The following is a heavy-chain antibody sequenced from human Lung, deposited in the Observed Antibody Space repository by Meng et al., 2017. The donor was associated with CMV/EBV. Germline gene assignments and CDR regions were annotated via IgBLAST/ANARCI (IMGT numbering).Heavy chain of an antibody. CDR3: ARDVNSRSGYVYYYYGMDV. CDR2: INPNSGGT. J-gene: IGHJ6*02. D-gene: IGHD3-3*01. CDR1: GYTXGGHY. V-gene: IGHV1-2*02. Sequence: ASXXVSXKASGYTXGGHYMHWVRQAPGQGLEWMGWINPNSGGTNYAQKFQGRVTMTRDTSINTAYMELSRLRSDDTAVYYCARDVNSRSGYVYYYYGMDVWXQGTXVTVSS.